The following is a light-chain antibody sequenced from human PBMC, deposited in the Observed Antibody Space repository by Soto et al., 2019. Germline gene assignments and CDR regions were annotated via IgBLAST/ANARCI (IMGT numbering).Light chain of an antibody. Sequence: EIVLTQSPGTLSLSPGERATLSCKTSQSVSSSYLAWYQQKPGQAPRLLIYGASSRATGIPDRFSGSGSGKDLNLTISRLESEDFGVYYCQQYGSSTFTFGPRTKVDIK. CDR3: QQYGSSTFT. V-gene: IGKV3-20*01. CDR2: GAS. CDR1: QSVSSSY. J-gene: IGKJ3*01.